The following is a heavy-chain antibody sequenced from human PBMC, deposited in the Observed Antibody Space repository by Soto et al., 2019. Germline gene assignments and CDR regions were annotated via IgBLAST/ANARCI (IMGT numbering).Heavy chain of an antibody. CDR3: ARGSSWAHFDY. D-gene: IGHD6-13*01. Sequence: QVQLVQSGAEVKKPGASVKLSCKPSGYTFTSYAIHWVRQAPGQGLEWMGWINTAKDNTQYSQNYQGRVTITRDTSASIVHMEVSSLRSEDTAVYYCARGSSWAHFDYWGQGTLVTVSS. CDR1: GYTFTSYA. J-gene: IGHJ4*02. V-gene: IGHV1-3*04. CDR2: INTAKDNT.